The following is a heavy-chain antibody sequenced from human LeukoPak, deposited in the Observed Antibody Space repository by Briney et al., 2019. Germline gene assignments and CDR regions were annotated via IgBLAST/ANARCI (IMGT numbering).Heavy chain of an antibody. CDR2: IKQDGSEK. D-gene: IGHD3-16*01. J-gene: IGHJ3*02. Sequence: GGSLRLSCAASGFTFSSYWMSWVRQAPGKGLEWVANIKQDGSEKYYVDSVKGRFTISRDNAKNSLYLQINSLRDEDTDVYYCAREGGDAFDIWGQGTMVTVSS. CDR3: AREGGDAFDI. CDR1: GFTFSSYW. V-gene: IGHV3-7*01.